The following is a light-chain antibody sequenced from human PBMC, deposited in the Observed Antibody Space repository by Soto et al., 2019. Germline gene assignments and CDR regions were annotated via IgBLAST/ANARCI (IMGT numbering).Light chain of an antibody. Sequence: EIVMTQTPATLSVSPGERATLSCRASQSVSSSLAWYQQKPGQAPRLLIYGASTRATGIPARFSGGGSGTEFTLTISSLQSEDFAVYYCQQYNNWPPLTFGGGTKVDIK. CDR2: GAS. J-gene: IGKJ4*01. CDR1: QSVSSS. CDR3: QQYNNWPPLT. V-gene: IGKV3-15*01.